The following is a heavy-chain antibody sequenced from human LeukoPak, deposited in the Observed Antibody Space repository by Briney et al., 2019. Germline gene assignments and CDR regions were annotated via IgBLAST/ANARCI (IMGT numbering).Heavy chain of an antibody. CDR1: GYTFTSYY. V-gene: IGHV1-46*01. CDR2: INPSGGST. D-gene: IGHD3-10*01. Sequence: GASVKVSCKASGYTFTSYYMHWVRQAPGQGLEWMGIINPSGGSTSYAQKFRGRVTMTEDTSTDTAYMELSSLRSEDTAVYYCATSYYGSGATYFDYWGQGTLVTVSS. J-gene: IGHJ4*02. CDR3: ATSYYGSGATYFDY.